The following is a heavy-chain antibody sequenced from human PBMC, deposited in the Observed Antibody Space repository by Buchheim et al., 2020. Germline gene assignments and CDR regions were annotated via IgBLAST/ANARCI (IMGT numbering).Heavy chain of an antibody. Sequence: QVQLVESGGGVVQPGRSLRLSCADSGFTFSSYAMHWVRQAPGKGLEWVAVISYDGSNKYYADSVKGRFTISRDNSKNTLYLQMNSLRAEDTAVYYCARDSGAMATYFDYWGQGTL. D-gene: IGHD5-18*01. J-gene: IGHJ4*02. CDR3: ARDSGAMATYFDY. CDR2: ISYDGSNK. CDR1: GFTFSSYA. V-gene: IGHV3-30-3*01.